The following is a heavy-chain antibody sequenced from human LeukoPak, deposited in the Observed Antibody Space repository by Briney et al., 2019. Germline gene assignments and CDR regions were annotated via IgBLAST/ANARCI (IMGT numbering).Heavy chain of an antibody. V-gene: IGHV3-30-3*01. J-gene: IGHJ6*02. Sequence: GGSLRLSCAASGFTFSGYSMHWVRQGPGKGLEWVALMSYDGSNKYYADSVKGRFTTSRDNAKNTLYLQMNSLRAEDTALYYCTRVQAGRAGLMDVWGRGTTVTVSS. CDR1: GFTFSGYS. CDR2: MSYDGSNK. CDR3: TRVQAGRAGLMDV. D-gene: IGHD6-13*01.